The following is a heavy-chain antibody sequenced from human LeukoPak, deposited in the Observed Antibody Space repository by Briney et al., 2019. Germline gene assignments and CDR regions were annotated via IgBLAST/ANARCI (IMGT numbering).Heavy chain of an antibody. V-gene: IGHV3-23*01. Sequence: GGSLRLSCAASGFTFSSYVMSWVRQAPGKGLEWVSGISGSGGSTYYADSVKGRFTISRDNSKNTLYLQMNSLGAEDTVVYYCATTLLRASTYMDVWGKGTTVTVSS. D-gene: IGHD1-1*01. J-gene: IGHJ6*03. CDR2: ISGSGGST. CDR1: GFTFSSYV. CDR3: ATTLLRASTYMDV.